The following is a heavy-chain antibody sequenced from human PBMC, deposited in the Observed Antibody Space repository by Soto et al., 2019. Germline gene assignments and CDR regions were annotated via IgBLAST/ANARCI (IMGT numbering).Heavy chain of an antibody. CDR1: GASITSRGSY. CDR3: ARETMWPSGRYYYYHMGV. D-gene: IGHD3-10*01. J-gene: IGHJ6*02. CDR2: ISYSGNT. V-gene: IGHV4-30-4*01. Sequence: QVQLQESGPGLVKPSQTLSLTCSVSGASITSRGSYWTWIRQPPGKGLEWIGHISYSGNTFYNSSLQSRLTISVDTSKNQFSLKMTSVTAADTAVYFCARETMWPSGRYYYYHMGVWGQGTTVPVSS.